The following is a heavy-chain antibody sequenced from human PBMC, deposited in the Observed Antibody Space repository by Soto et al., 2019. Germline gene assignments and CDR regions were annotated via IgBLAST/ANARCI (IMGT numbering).Heavy chain of an antibody. J-gene: IGHJ6*02. D-gene: IGHD6-13*01. CDR3: ATDAGIAAAGAYYYYYYGMDV. CDR2: IDPSDSYT. CDR1: GYSFTSYW. Sequence: GESLKISCKGSGYSFTSYWISWVRQMPGKGLEWMGRIDPSDSYTNYSPSFQGHVTISADKSISTAYLQWSSLKASDTAMYYCATDAGIAAAGAYYYYYYGMDVWGQGTTVTVSS. V-gene: IGHV5-10-1*01.